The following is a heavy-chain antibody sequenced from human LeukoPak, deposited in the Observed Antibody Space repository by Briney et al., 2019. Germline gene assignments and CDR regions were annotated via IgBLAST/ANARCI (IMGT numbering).Heavy chain of an antibody. CDR2: FDPEDGET. CDR3: ATINDHWGSLALDY. D-gene: IGHD7-27*01. Sequence: GASVKVSCKASGYTFTDYYMHWVRQAPGKGLEWMGGFDPEDGETIYAQKFQGRVTMTEDTSTDTAYMELSSLRSEDTAVYYCATINDHWGSLALDYWGQGTLVTVSS. J-gene: IGHJ4*02. CDR1: GYTFTDYY. V-gene: IGHV1-24*01.